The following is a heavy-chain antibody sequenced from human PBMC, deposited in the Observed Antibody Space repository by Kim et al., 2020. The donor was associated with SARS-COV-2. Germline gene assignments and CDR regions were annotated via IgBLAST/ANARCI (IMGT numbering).Heavy chain of an antibody. CDR2: ISKDGNNK. J-gene: IGHJ4*02. D-gene: IGHD6-25*01. CDR1: GFTFSNYA. CDR3: AKGVCSSGANCAWDCSLDE. V-gene: IGHV3-30*18. Sequence: GGSLRLSCAASGFTFSNYAMHWVRQAPGKGPEWVAVISKDGNNKYYADSVKGRFTISRDNSKNTLFLQMDSLRPEDTAVYHCAKGVCSSGANCAWDCSLDECGQGTLVTVSS.